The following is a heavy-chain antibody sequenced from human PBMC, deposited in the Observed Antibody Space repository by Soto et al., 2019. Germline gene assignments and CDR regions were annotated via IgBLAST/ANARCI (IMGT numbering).Heavy chain of an antibody. Sequence: SETLSLSCTVSGGSISSGGYYWSWIRQPPGKGLEWIGEIYHSGSTNYNPSLKSRVTISVDKSKNQFSLKLSSVTAADTAVYYCARDGVLGYCISTSCYSPPHYGMAVWGQGTTVTVSS. CDR3: ARDGVLGYCISTSCYSPPHYGMAV. V-gene: IGHV4-39*07. CDR2: IYHSGST. J-gene: IGHJ6*02. D-gene: IGHD2-2*02. CDR1: GGSISSGGYY.